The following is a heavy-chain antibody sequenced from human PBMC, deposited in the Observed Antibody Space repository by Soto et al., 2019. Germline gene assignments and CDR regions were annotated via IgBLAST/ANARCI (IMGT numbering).Heavy chain of an antibody. CDR2: IYYSGST. Sequence: PSETLSLTCSVSGGSISSDEYKWSWIRQSPGKGLEWIGYIYYSGSTYYNPSLKSRVTISLDRSRMQLSLNLNSVTAADTAVYYCARVGSAFDPWGQGILVTVSS. CDR1: GGSISSDEYK. D-gene: IGHD1-26*01. CDR3: ARVGSAFDP. V-gene: IGHV4-30-4*01. J-gene: IGHJ5*02.